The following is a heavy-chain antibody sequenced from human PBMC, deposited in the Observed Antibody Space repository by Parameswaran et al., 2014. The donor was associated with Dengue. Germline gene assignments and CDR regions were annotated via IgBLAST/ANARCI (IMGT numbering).Heavy chain of an antibody. V-gene: IGHV4-34*01. CDR3: ARGSASRKWSSGYYYGMDV. D-gene: IGHD3-22*01. CDR2: INHSGST. J-gene: IGHJ6*02. Sequence: RWIRQPQEGLEWIGEINHSGSTNYNPSLKSRVTISVDTSKNQFSLKLSSVTAADTAVYYCARGSASRKWSSGYYYGMDVWGQGTTVTVSS.